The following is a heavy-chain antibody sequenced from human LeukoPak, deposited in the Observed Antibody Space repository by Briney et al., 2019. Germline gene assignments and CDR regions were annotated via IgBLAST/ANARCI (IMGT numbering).Heavy chain of an antibody. Sequence: SETLSLTCTVSGGSVSSYYWSWIRQPPGKGLEWIGYIYRSGTTSYNPSLKSRVTISIDTSKNQFCLKLTSVTAADPAGYYCARVSGSYSNPDYWGQGTLVTVSS. J-gene: IGHJ4*02. CDR2: IYRSGTT. CDR1: GGSVSSYY. V-gene: IGHV4-59*02. D-gene: IGHD1-26*01. CDR3: ARVSGSYSNPDY.